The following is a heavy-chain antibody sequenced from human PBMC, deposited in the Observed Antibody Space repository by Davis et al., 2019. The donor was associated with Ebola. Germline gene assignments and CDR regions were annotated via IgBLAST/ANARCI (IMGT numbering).Heavy chain of an antibody. D-gene: IGHD6-19*01. CDR1: GFTFSGSA. J-gene: IGHJ4*02. V-gene: IGHV3-73*01. CDR3: TGASSGPDY. CDR2: IRSKANSYAT. Sequence: PGGSLRLSCVASGFTFSGSAMHWVRQASGKGLEWVGRIRSKANSYATAYAASVKGRFTISRDDSKNTAYLQMKSLKTEDTAVYYCTGASSGPDYWGQGTLVTVSS.